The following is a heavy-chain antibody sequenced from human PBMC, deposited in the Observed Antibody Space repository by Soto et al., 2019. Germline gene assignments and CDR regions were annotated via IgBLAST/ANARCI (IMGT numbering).Heavy chain of an antibody. CDR1: GYSLSTSGMC. CDR3: ARILTRYGSGNNLIDY. D-gene: IGHD3-10*01. Sequence: SGPTLVNPTQTLTLTCTFSGYSLSTSGMCVSRIRQPPGKALEWLARIDWDDDKYYSTSLKTRLTISKDTSKNQVVLTMTNMDPVDTATYYCARILTRYGSGNNLIDYWGQGTLVTVS. J-gene: IGHJ4*02. V-gene: IGHV2-70*11. CDR2: IDWDDDK.